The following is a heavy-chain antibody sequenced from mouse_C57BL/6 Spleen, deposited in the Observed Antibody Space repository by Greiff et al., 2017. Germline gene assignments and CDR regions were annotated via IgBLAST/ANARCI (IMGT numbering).Heavy chain of an antibody. J-gene: IGHJ4*01. Sequence: VQLQQSGAELVRPGASVKLSCTASGFNIKDDYMHWVQQRPEQGLEWIGWIDPENGDTEYASKVQGKATITADTSSNTAYLQLSSLTSEDTAVYYCTTSDVITTVVAPMDYWGQGTSVTVSS. V-gene: IGHV14-4*01. CDR3: TTSDVITTVVAPMDY. CDR2: IDPENGDT. D-gene: IGHD1-1*01. CDR1: GFNIKDDY.